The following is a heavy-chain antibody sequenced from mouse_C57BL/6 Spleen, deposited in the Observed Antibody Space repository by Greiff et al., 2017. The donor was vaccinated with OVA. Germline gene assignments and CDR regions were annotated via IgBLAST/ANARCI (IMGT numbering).Heavy chain of an antibody. CDR3: AREGNYGSTLFDY. V-gene: IGHV1-20*01. D-gene: IGHD1-1*01. CDR1: GYSFTGYF. J-gene: IGHJ2*01. Sequence: VQLQQSGPELVKPGDSVKISCKASGYSFTGYFMNWVMQSHGKSLEWIGRINPYNGDTFSNQKFKGKATLTVDKSSSTAHMELRRLTSEDSAVYYCAREGNYGSTLFDYWGQGTTLTVSS. CDR2: INPYNGDT.